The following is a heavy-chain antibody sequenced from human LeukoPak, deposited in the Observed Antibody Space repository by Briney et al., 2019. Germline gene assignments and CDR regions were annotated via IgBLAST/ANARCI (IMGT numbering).Heavy chain of an antibody. V-gene: IGHV3-23*01. CDR2: ISGSGGST. Sequence: PGGSLRLSCAASGFTFSSYAMSWVRQAPGKGLEWVSAISGSGGSTYYADSVKGRFTISRDNSKNTLYLQMNSLRAEDTAVYYCAKDHQVPAAMFGWFDPWGQGTLVTVSS. J-gene: IGHJ5*02. CDR1: GFTFSSYA. CDR3: AKDHQVPAAMFGWFDP. D-gene: IGHD2-2*01.